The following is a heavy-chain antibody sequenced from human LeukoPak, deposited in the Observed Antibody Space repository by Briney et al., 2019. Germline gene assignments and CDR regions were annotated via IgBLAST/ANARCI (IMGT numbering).Heavy chain of an antibody. CDR1: GGSISSSSYY. Sequence: SSETLSLTCTVSGGSISSSSYYWGWIRQPPGKGLEWIGSIYYSGSTYYNPSLKSRVTISVDTSKNQFSLKLSSVTAADTAVYYCARGRYCSSTSCYGAGFDYWGQGTLVTVSS. CDR3: ARGRYCSSTSCYGAGFDY. D-gene: IGHD2-2*01. CDR2: IYYSGST. J-gene: IGHJ4*02. V-gene: IGHV4-39*01.